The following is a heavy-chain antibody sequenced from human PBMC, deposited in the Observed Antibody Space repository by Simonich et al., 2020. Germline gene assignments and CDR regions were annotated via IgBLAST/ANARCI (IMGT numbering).Heavy chain of an antibody. V-gene: IGHV1-18*01. CDR3: ARASRGTWWYYYFDY. J-gene: IGHJ4*02. D-gene: IGHD2-15*01. CDR2: ISADKRNT. Sequence: QVQLVQSGAEVKKPGASGKVSCKDSGYTFTSYGISWVRQAPGQGLEWMECISADKRNTNYAQKLQGKVTMTTDTSTSTAYMELRSLRSDDTAVYYCARASRGTWWYYYFDYWGQGTLVTVSS. CDR1: GYTFTSYG.